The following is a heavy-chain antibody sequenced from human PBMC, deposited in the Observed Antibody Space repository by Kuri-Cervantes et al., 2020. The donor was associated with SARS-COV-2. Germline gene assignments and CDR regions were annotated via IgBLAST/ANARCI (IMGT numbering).Heavy chain of an antibody. J-gene: IGHJ4*02. V-gene: IGHV3-30*02. CDR1: GFTFSSYG. CDR3: AGLYSSSWSYDY. D-gene: IGHD6-13*01. Sequence: GGSLRLSCAASGFTFSSYGMHWVRQAPGKGLEWVAFIRYDGSNKYYAGSVKGRFTISRDNSKNTLYLQMNSLRAEDTAVYYCAGLYSSSWSYDYWGQGTLVTVSS. CDR2: IRYDGSNK.